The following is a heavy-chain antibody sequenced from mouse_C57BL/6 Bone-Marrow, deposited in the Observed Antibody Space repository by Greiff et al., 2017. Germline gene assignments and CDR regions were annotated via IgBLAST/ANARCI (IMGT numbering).Heavy chain of an antibody. CDR2: ISDGGSNT. CDR1: GFTFSSYA. J-gene: IGHJ2*01. Sequence: DVPLVESGGGLVQPGGSLKLSCAASGFTFSSYAMSWVRQTPEKRLEWVATISDGGSNTYYADKVKGRFTITSDTAKNNLYLQKSHLKYEATTMYYCAREGAWDYWGQGTTLTVSA. V-gene: IGHV5-4*01. CDR3: AREGAWDY.